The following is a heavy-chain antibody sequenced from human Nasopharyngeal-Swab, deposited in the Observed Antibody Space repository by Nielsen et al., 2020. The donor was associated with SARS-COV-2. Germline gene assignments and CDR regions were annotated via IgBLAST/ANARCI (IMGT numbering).Heavy chain of an antibody. CDR1: GFTFSSYW. CDR2: IKQDGSEK. V-gene: IGHV3-7*01. Sequence: GESLKISCAASGFTFSSYWMSWVRQAPGKGLEWVANIKQDGSEKYYVDSVKGRFTLSRDNSKNTLYLQMNSLRAEDTAVYYCARDHDDYVWGSYRYDAFDIWGQGTMVTVSS. CDR3: ARDHDDYVWGSYRYDAFDI. D-gene: IGHD3-16*02. J-gene: IGHJ3*02.